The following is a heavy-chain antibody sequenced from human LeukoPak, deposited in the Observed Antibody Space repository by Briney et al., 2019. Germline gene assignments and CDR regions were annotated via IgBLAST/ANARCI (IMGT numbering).Heavy chain of an antibody. CDR2: IIPIFGTA. Sequence: SVKVSCKAPRGTLRSYAISWVRHAPGQGLEWMGEIIPIFGTAHYAQKFQGRVTTSAGESTGTASMERSRLRSEDAAVYYCARDRLDTAMRTATYGMDVWGRGTTVTVSS. V-gene: IGHV1-69*13. CDR1: RGTLRSYA. D-gene: IGHD5-18*01. J-gene: IGHJ6*02. CDR3: ARDRLDTAMRTATYGMDV.